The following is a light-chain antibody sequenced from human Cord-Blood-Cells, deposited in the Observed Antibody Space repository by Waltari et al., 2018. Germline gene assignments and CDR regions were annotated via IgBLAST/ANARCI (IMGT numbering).Light chain of an antibody. J-gene: IGLJ3*02. CDR3: QSYDSSINWV. CDR1: SGSIASNY. CDR2: EDN. Sequence: NFMLTQPHSVSESPGKTVTISCTGSSGSIASNYVQWYHQRPGSAPTTVIYEDNQRPSGLPHRFSGSIDSSSNSASLTISGLKTEDEADYYCQSYDSSINWVFGGGTKLTVL. V-gene: IGLV6-57*02.